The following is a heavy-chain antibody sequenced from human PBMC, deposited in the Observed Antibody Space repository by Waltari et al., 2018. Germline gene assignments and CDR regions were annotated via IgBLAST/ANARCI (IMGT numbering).Heavy chain of an antibody. D-gene: IGHD2-8*01. Sequence: QVHLVQSGAEVKKPGASVKVSCKASGYSFSRYSLTWVRQVPGQGLEWMGWIRTYNGETNYAQKFQGRVTMTTDTSTSTAYMELRSLTSDDTAVYYCARDPGVLYFQHWGQGTLVTVSS. CDR1: GYSFSRYS. CDR2: IRTYNGET. V-gene: IGHV1-18*01. J-gene: IGHJ1*01. CDR3: ARDPGVLYFQH.